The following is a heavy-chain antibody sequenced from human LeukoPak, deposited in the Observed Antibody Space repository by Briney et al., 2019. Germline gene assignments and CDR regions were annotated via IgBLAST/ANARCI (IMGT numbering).Heavy chain of an antibody. CDR3: ARAVGYCGRISCPYYFDY. V-gene: IGHV1-2*02. CDR2: IKPNSGGT. D-gene: IGHD2-15*01. CDR1: GYTLTGYY. J-gene: IGHJ4*02. Sequence: ASVKVSCKASGYTLTGYYMHWVRQAPGQGLEWMGWIKPNSGGTKYAQKFKGRVTMTRDTSISTVYMELSRLRSEDTAVYYCARAVGYCGRISCPYYFDYWGQGSLVAVSS.